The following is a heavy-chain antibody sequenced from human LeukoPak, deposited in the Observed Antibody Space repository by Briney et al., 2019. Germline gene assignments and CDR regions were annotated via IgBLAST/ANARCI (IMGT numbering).Heavy chain of an antibody. Sequence: GGSLRLSCAASGFTFSSYAMSWVRQAPGKGLEWVSAISGSGGSTYYADSVKGRFTISRDSSLNTLYLQMNSLRAEDTAVYFCARGRTNGYYHFDYWGQGTLVTVSS. V-gene: IGHV3-23*01. CDR2: ISGSGGST. J-gene: IGHJ4*02. D-gene: IGHD2-8*01. CDR3: ARGRTNGYYHFDY. CDR1: GFTFSSYA.